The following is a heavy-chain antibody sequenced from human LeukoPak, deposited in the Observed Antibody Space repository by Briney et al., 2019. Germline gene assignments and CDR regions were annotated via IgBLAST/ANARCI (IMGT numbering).Heavy chain of an antibody. CDR2: IWYDGSNK. CDR3: AGNYGPYYFDY. CDR1: GFTFSNYG. J-gene: IGHJ4*02. D-gene: IGHD3-10*01. Sequence: PGRSLRLSWAAYGFTFSNYGIHWVRQAPGKGLEWVAVIWYDGSNKYYADSVKGRFTISRDNSKNTLYLQMNSLRAEDTAVYYCAGNYGPYYFDYWGQGTLVTVSS. V-gene: IGHV3-33*01.